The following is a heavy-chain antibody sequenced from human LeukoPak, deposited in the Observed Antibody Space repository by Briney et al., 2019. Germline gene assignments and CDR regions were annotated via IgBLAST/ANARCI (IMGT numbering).Heavy chain of an antibody. CDR3: ARASDFWSGYYSGDYPDY. Sequence: GGSLRLSCAASGFTSSSYWMHWVRQAPGKGLVWVSRINSDGSSTSYADSVKGRFTISRDNAKNTLYLQMNSLRAEDTAVYYCARASDFWSGYYSGDYPDYWGQGTLVTVSS. CDR1: GFTSSSYW. D-gene: IGHD3-3*01. J-gene: IGHJ4*02. V-gene: IGHV3-74*01. CDR2: INSDGSST.